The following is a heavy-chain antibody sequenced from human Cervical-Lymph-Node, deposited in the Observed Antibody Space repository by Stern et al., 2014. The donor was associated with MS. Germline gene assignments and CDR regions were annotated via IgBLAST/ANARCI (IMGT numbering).Heavy chain of an antibody. CDR1: GFTFSSYT. Sequence: QVQLVQSGGGVVQPGRSLRLSCAASGFTFSSYTMHWVRQAPGKGLEWVAVISYDGSNKNYVDSVKGRFSISRDDSKDTLSLQMNSLRAEDTAVYYCARGAYDSWRIVSFGMDVWGQGTTVTVSS. V-gene: IGHV3-30-3*01. CDR3: ARGAYDSWRIVSFGMDV. D-gene: IGHD3-3*01. J-gene: IGHJ6*02. CDR2: ISYDGSNK.